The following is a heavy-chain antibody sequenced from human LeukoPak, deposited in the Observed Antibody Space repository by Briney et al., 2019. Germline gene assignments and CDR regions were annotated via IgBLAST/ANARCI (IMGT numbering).Heavy chain of an antibody. Sequence: GSSVKVSCKASGGTFSSYAISWVRQAPGQGLEWMGGIIPIFGTANYAQKFQGRVTITADEPTSTAYMELSSLRSEDTAVYYCARSRAGGSYSSSWFWSSIYYWGQGTLVTVSS. V-gene: IGHV1-69*01. J-gene: IGHJ4*02. CDR1: GGTFSSYA. CDR2: IIPIFGTA. D-gene: IGHD6-13*01. CDR3: ARSRAGGSYSSSWFWSSIYY.